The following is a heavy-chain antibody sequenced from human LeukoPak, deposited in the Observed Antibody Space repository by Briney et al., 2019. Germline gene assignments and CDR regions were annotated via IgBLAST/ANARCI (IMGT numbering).Heavy chain of an antibody. J-gene: IGHJ5*02. D-gene: IGHD2-8*01. CDR3: TSDRMIYAIYWEVSWFDP. Sequence: GGSLTLSCAGSGFIFSNAWMTWVRQAPGQGLEWVGRILSKVDGESTDYAAPVKGRYTISRDDSKNTLYLQMNSLKTEDTAVYYCTSDRMIYAIYWEVSWFDPWGQGTLVTVSS. V-gene: IGHV3-15*01. CDR1: GFIFSNAW. CDR2: ILSKVDGEST.